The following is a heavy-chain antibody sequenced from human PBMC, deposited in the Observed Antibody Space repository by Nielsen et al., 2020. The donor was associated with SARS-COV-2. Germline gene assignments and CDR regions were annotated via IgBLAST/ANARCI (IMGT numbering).Heavy chain of an antibody. V-gene: IGHV1-18*04. CDR2: ISAYNGNT. J-gene: IGHJ6*03. D-gene: IGHD3-3*01. CDR3: ARDGRIMIFGVVPSGDYYYMDV. Sequence: ASVKVSCKASGYTFTSYGISWVRQAPGQGLEWMGWISAYNGNTNYAQKLQGRVTMTTDTSTSTAYMELRSLRSDDTAVYYCARDGRIMIFGVVPSGDYYYMDVWAKGPRSPSP. CDR1: GYTFTSYG.